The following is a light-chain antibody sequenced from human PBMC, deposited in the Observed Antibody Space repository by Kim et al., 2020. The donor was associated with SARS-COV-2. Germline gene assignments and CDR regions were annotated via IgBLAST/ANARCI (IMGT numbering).Light chain of an antibody. Sequence: DIQMTQSPSAMSASAGDRVTITCRASQGISNYLAWFQQKPGKDPKRLLYAASSLQSGVPSRFSGSGSGTEFFPPISSRQPEDFSAYYCLQHNSSPRTFGQGTKVDIK. V-gene: IGKV1-17*03. J-gene: IGKJ1*01. CDR1: QGISNY. CDR3: LQHNSSPRT. CDR2: AAS.